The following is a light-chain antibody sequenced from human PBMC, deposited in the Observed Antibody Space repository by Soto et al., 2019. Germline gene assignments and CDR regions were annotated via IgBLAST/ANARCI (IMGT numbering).Light chain of an antibody. CDR2: GAS. V-gene: IGKV3-15*01. J-gene: IGKJ1*01. CDR1: QSVSSN. CDR3: QQYNNWWT. Sequence: EIVMTQSPGTLSVSPGERATLSCRASQSVSSNLAWYQQKPGQAPRLLIYGASTRATGIPARFSRSGSGTEFTLTISSLQSEDFAVYYCQQYNNWWTFGQGTKVEIK.